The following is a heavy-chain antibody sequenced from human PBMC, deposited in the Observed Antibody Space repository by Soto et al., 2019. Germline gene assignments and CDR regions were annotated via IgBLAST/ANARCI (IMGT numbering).Heavy chain of an antibody. J-gene: IGHJ4*02. D-gene: IGHD2-21*02. CDR2: IWYDGSNK. CDR3: AKDAVPGDGLWLVAD. CDR1: GFTFSSYG. Sequence: QVQLVESGGGVVQPGRSLRLSCAASGFTFSSYGMHWVRQAPGKGLEWVAVIWYDGSNKYYADSVKGRFTISRDNSKNTVDLQMNSLRAEDTAMYYCAKDAVPGDGLWLVADWGQGTLVTVS. V-gene: IGHV3-33*06.